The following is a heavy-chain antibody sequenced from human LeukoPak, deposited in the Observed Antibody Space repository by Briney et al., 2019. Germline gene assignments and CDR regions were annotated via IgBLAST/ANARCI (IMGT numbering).Heavy chain of an antibody. CDR2: IIHSGST. J-gene: IGHJ4*02. Sequence: SESLSLAWVVDGGSVSGYYWGWIRPPPGEGRGWVGEIIHSGSTNYNPSLKSRVTISVDTSKNQFPLKLRSVTAADTAVYYCARDVWGIVVPAAIMRWGEGTLVTVSS. V-gene: IGHV4-34*12. CDR1: GGSVSGYY. CDR3: ARDVWGIVVPAAIMR. D-gene: IGHD2-2*01.